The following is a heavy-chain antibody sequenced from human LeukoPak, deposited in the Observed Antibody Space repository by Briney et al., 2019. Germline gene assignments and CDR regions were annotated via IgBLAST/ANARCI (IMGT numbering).Heavy chain of an antibody. CDR1: GGSFSGYY. CDR2: IDHSGSA. Sequence: SSETLSLTCAVYGGSFSGYYWSWIRQPPGKGLEWLGYIDHSGSANYNPSLKSRLTISIDTSKNQFSLKVSSVTAADTAVYYCARAVGDYFDFWGQGTLVTVSS. J-gene: IGHJ4*02. V-gene: IGHV4-34*01. D-gene: IGHD4-17*01. CDR3: ARAVGDYFDF.